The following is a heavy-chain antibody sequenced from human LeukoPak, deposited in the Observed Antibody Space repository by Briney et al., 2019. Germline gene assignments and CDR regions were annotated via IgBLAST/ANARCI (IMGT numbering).Heavy chain of an antibody. CDR2: ISYDGSTK. J-gene: IGHJ3*02. CDR1: GFTFGTYA. Sequence: PGRSLRLSCAVSGFTFGTYAMHWVRQAPGKGLEWVAIISYDGSTKYYADSVKGRFTISRDNSKNTLYLQMNSLRAEDTAVYYCAKEDRIVGATSAFDIWGQGTMVTVSS. CDR3: AKEDRIVGATSAFDI. D-gene: IGHD1-26*01. V-gene: IGHV3-30-3*01.